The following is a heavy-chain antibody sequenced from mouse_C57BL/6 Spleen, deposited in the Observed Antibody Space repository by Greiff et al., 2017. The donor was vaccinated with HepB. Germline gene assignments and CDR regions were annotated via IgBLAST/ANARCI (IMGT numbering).Heavy chain of an antibody. J-gene: IGHJ3*01. CDR2: IYPGDGDT. V-gene: IGHV1-82*01. D-gene: IGHD2-4*01. CDR3: ERENYDSLDY. CDR1: GYAFSSSW. Sequence: VQLQESGPELVKPGASVKISCKASGYAFSSSWMNWVKQRPGKGLEWIGRIYPGDGDTNYNGKFKGKATLTADKSSSTAYMQLSSLTSEDSAVYFCERENYDSLDYWGQGTLVTVSA.